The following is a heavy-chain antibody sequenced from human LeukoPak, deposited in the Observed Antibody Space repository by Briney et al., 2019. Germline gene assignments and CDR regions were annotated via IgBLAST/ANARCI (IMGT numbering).Heavy chain of an antibody. CDR3: AKLFYSSSAGDAFDI. V-gene: IGHV3-74*01. CDR2: INSDGSST. J-gene: IGHJ3*02. D-gene: IGHD6-6*01. Sequence: PGGSLRLSCAASGFTFSSYWMHWVRQAPGKGLVWVSRINSDGSSTSYADSVKGRFTISRDNAKNTLYLQMNSLRAEDTAVYYCAKLFYSSSAGDAFDIWGQGTMVTVSS. CDR1: GFTFSSYW.